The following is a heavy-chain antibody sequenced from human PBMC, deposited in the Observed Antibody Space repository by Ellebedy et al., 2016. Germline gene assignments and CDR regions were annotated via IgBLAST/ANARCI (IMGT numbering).Heavy chain of an antibody. V-gene: IGHV4-34*01. CDR3: AWNYGLGSYLY. CDR1: EGSFSGYY. Sequence: SETLSLXXAVYEGSFSGYYWSWIRQPPGKGLEWMGEINYSGSTIYNPSLKSRVTISIDKSKNQFSLNLSSVTAADTAVYYCAWNYGLGSYLYWGQGTLVTVSS. D-gene: IGHD3-10*01. J-gene: IGHJ4*02. CDR2: INYSGST.